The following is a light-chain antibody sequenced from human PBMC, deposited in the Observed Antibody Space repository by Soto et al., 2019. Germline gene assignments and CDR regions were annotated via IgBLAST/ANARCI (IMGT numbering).Light chain of an antibody. CDR1: SSDVGGYNY. V-gene: IGLV2-14*01. CDR3: SSYTCRSTLYV. CDR2: DVS. J-gene: IGLJ1*01. Sequence: QSALTQPASVSGSPGQSITISCTGTSSDVGGYNYVSWYQQHPGKAPKLMIYDVSNRPSGVSNRFSGSKSGNTASLTISGLQAEDESYYDCSSYTCRSTLYVFGTVTKVTVL.